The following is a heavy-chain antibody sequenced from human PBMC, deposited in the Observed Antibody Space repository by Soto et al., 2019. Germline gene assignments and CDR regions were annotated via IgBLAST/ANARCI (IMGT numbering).Heavy chain of an antibody. D-gene: IGHD3-3*01. Sequence: GGSLRLSCAASGFTFSSYGMHWVRQAPGKGLEWVAVISYDGSNKYYADSVKGRFTISRDNSKNTLYLQMNSLGAEDTAVYYCAKDGDFWSGSYGMDVWGQGTTVTVS. CDR2: ISYDGSNK. J-gene: IGHJ6*02. V-gene: IGHV3-30*18. CDR1: GFTFSSYG. CDR3: AKDGDFWSGSYGMDV.